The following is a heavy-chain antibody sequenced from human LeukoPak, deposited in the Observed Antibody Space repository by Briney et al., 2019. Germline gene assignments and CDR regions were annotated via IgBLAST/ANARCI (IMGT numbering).Heavy chain of an antibody. CDR1: GFTFSSYA. V-gene: IGHV3-23*01. J-gene: IGHJ4*02. D-gene: IGHD2-2*01. CDR2: ISGSGGST. Sequence: GGSLRLSCAASGFTFSSYAMSWVRQAPGKGLEWVSSISGSGGSTYYADSVKGRFTISRDNSKNTLYLQMDGLRADDTAVYYCATSSGGYCSSTSCYAHYWGQGTLVTVSS. CDR3: ATSSGGYCSSTSCYAHY.